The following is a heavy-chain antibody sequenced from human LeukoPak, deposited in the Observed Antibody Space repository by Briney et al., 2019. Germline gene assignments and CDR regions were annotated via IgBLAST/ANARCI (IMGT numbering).Heavy chain of an antibody. CDR3: ARAAGYLILYYFDY. Sequence: PSETLSLTCTVSGGSISSYYWSWIRQPPGKGLEWIGYIYYSGSTNYNPSLKSRVTISVDTSKNQFSLKLSSVTAADTAVYYCARAAGYLILYYFDYWGQGNLVTVSA. D-gene: IGHD5-12*01. CDR1: GGSISSYY. CDR2: IYYSGST. J-gene: IGHJ4*02. V-gene: IGHV4-59*01.